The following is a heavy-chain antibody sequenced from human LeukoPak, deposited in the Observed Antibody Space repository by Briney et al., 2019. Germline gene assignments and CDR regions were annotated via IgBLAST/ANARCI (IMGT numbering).Heavy chain of an antibody. Sequence: ASETLSLTCAAHGGSFSGYYWSWIRQPPGKRLEWIGEINHSGSTNYNPSLKSRVTISVDTSKNQFSLKLSSVTAADTAVYYCARAYDYVWGSYRPLGYWGQGTLVTVSS. CDR2: INHSGST. D-gene: IGHD3-16*02. CDR1: GGSFSGYY. V-gene: IGHV4-34*01. CDR3: ARAYDYVWGSYRPLGY. J-gene: IGHJ4*02.